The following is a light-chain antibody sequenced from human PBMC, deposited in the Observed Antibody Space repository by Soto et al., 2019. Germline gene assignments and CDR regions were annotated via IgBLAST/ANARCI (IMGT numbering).Light chain of an antibody. CDR1: SSDVGGYDY. J-gene: IGLJ1*01. CDR2: EVT. V-gene: IGLV2-8*01. Sequence: QSVLTQPPSASGSPGQSVTISCTGTSSDVGGYDYVSWYQQRPGKAPTLLIHEVTNRPSGVPGRFSGSKSGNTASLTVSGLQAEDEADYYCSSYAGRTLYVFGTGTKVTVL. CDR3: SSYAGRTLYV.